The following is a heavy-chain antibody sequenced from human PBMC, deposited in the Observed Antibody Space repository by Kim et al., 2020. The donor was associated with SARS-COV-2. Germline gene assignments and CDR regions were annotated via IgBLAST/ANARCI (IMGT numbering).Heavy chain of an antibody. CDR1: RGSGSSINYY. CDR3: ARLEYSSSSRLFDP. CDR2: SYATGDN. J-gene: IGHJ5*02. V-gene: IGHV4-39*02. D-gene: IGHD6-6*01. Sequence: SETLSLTCTFSRGSGSSINYYCGWIREHPGKGRDGIGNSYATGDNYYNPSLKSRVTISVDTSKNHLSLKLSSLTAADTAVYYCARLEYSSSSRLFDPWGQGTLVTVSS.